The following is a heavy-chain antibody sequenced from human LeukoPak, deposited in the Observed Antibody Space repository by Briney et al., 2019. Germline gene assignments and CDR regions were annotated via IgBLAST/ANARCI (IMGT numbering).Heavy chain of an antibody. CDR2: XXXXXGGT. D-gene: IGHD4-17*01. V-gene: IGHV1-2*02. J-gene: IGHJ5*02. CDR3: ARGLYLRARGYGDYFNWFDP. Sequence: ASVKVSCKAXGYTFTGYXMXXXXXXPGQXXXXXXXXXXXXGGTNXAQKFQXXXXXXXDTSISTAYMELSRLRSDDTAVYYCARGLYLRARGYGDYFNWFDPWGQGTLVTVSS. CDR1: GYTFTGYX.